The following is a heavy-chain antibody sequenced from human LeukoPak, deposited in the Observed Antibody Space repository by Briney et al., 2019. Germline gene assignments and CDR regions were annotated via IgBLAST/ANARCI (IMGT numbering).Heavy chain of an antibody. CDR2: IIPILGIA. V-gene: IGHV1-69*04. J-gene: IGHJ4*02. CDR1: WGTLSSYA. Sequence: GGPVKVSFKGFWGTLSSYAINWGGPAPGQGLEWVGRIIPILGIANYAQKFQGRVTITADKSTGTAYMELSSLRSEDTAVYYCATGKDSSNVVYFDYWGQGTLVTVSS. CDR3: ATGKDSSNVVYFDY. D-gene: IGHD6-13*01.